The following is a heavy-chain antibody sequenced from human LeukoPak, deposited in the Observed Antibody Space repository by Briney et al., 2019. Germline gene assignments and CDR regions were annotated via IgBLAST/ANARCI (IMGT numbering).Heavy chain of an antibody. V-gene: IGHV3-9*03. CDR1: GFTFDDYA. CDR2: ISWNSGSI. Sequence: PGGSLRLSCAASGFTFDDYAMHWVRQAPGKGLEWVSGISWNSGSIGYADSVKGRFTISRDNAKNSLYLQMNSLRAEDMALYYCAKAPFAAAVAGPFQHWGQGTLVTVSS. CDR3: AKAPFAAAVAGPFQH. J-gene: IGHJ1*01. D-gene: IGHD6-19*01.